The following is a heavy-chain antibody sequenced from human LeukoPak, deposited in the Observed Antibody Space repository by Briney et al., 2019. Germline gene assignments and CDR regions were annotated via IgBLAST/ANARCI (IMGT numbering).Heavy chain of an antibody. D-gene: IGHD3-22*01. CDR1: GYTFTSYG. J-gene: IGHJ4*02. CDR3: ARGQVVITLGTYYFDY. Sequence: GASVKVSCKASGYTFTSYGISWVRQAPGQGLEWMGWISAYNGNTNYAQKLQGRVTMTTDTSTSTAYMELRSLRSDDTAVYYCARGQVVITLGTYYFDYWGQGTLVTVSS. V-gene: IGHV1-18*01. CDR2: ISAYNGNT.